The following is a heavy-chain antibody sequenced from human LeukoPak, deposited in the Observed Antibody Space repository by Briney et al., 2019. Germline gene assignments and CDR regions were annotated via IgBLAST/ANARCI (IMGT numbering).Heavy chain of an antibody. CDR2: ISNDGNTK. V-gene: IGHV3-30*03. J-gene: IGHJ5*02. Sequence: GGSLRLSCAASGFTFSNYGFHWVRQAPGKGLEWVALISNDGNTKYYADSLKGRFTISRDNSKNSLYLQMNSLRVEDTAVYYCARDRYYEIRGWFDPWGQGTLVTVSS. CDR1: GFTFSNYG. CDR3: ARDRYYEIRGWFDP. D-gene: IGHD3-9*01.